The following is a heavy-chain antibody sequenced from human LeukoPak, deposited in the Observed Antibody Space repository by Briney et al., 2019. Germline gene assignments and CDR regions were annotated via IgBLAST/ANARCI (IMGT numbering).Heavy chain of an antibody. CDR1: GGSISSYY. V-gene: IGHV4-59*01. J-gene: IGHJ4*02. Sequence: SETLSLTGTVSGGSISSYYWSWIRQPPGKGLEWIGYIYYSGSTNYNPSLKSRVTISVDTSKNQFSLKLSSVTAADTAVYYCARVSGWQPPDYWGQGTLVTVSS. CDR3: ARVSGWQPPDY. D-gene: IGHD6-19*01. CDR2: IYYSGST.